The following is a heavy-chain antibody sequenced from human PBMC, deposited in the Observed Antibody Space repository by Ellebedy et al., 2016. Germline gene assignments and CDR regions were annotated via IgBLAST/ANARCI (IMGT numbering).Heavy chain of an antibody. J-gene: IGHJ5*02. Sequence: SETLSLTCAVYGGSFSGYYWTWIRQPPGKGLEWIGEINHSGSTNYNPSLKSRVTISVDTSKNQFSLKLSSVTAADTAVYYCALGIVATIEKDLCNWFDPWGQGTLVTVSS. CDR2: INHSGST. D-gene: IGHD5-12*01. CDR1: GGSFSGYY. V-gene: IGHV4-34*01. CDR3: ALGIVATIEKDLCNWFDP.